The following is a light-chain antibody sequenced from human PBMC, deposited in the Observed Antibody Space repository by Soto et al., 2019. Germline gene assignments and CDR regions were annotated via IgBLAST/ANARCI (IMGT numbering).Light chain of an antibody. CDR1: SSNIGSKF. V-gene: IGLV1-47*01. Sequence: QPVLTQPPSASGTPGQRVTISCSGSSSNIGSKFVCWYQQLPGTAPKLLIYRDDQRPSGVPDRFSGSKSGTSASLAISDLRSEDEGDYYCAAWDVSLSAVFGVGTKLTVL. CDR2: RDD. CDR3: AAWDVSLSAV. J-gene: IGLJ3*02.